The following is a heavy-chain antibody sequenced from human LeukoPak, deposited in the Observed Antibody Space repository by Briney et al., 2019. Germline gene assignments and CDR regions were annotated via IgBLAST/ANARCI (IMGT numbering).Heavy chain of an antibody. CDR1: GGSISSYY. CDR3: ARSPTYGGYPANFDY. D-gene: IGHD5-18*01. Sequence: SETLSLTCTVSGGSISSYYWSWIRQPPGKGLEWIGYIYYSGSTNYNPSLKSRVTISVDTSKNQFSLKLSSVTAADTAVYYCARSPTYGGYPANFDYWGQGKLVTVSS. CDR2: IYYSGST. V-gene: IGHV4-59*01. J-gene: IGHJ4*02.